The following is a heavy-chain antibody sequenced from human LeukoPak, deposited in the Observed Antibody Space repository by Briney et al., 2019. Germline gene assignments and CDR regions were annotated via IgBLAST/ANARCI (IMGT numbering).Heavy chain of an antibody. J-gene: IGHJ5*02. CDR2: IYYNGST. CDR3: ARTSLGGAWFDP. V-gene: IGHV4-30-4*08. CDR1: GGSISSGDYY. Sequence: SQTLSLTCTVSGGSISSGDYYWRWLRQPPGTGLEWIGYIYYNGSTYYNPSLKSRVTISVDTSKNQFSLKLSSVTAADTAVYYCARTSLGGAWFDPWGQGTLVTVSS. D-gene: IGHD3-10*01.